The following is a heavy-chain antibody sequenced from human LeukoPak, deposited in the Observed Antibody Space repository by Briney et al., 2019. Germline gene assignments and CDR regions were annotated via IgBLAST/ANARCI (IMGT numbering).Heavy chain of an antibody. V-gene: IGHV4-34*01. CDR1: GGSFSGYH. J-gene: IGHJ4*02. CDR3: ARGRGAARFVTIEIDY. D-gene: IGHD6-6*01. Sequence: PSETLSLTCAVYGGSFSGYHWSWIRQPPGKGLEWIGEINHRGSTNYNPSLKSRVTMSVDTSKNQFSLKLSSVTAADTAVYYCARGRGAARFVTIEIDYWGQGALVTVSS. CDR2: INHRGST.